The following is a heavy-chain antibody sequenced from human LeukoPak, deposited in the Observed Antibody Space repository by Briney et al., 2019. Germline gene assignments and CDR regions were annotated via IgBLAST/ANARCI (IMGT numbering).Heavy chain of an antibody. CDR2: IQYDGSNK. CDR1: GFIFSSNG. D-gene: IGHD1-26*01. Sequence: PGGSLRLSCAASGFIFSSNGMHWVRQAPGKGLEWVAFIQYDGSNKYYADSVKGRFTISRDISMNTLYLQMNSLKTDDTAVYYCAKMAALYSESDLSYFDSWGQGTLVTVSS. CDR3: AKMAALYSESDLSYFDS. J-gene: IGHJ4*02. V-gene: IGHV3-30*02.